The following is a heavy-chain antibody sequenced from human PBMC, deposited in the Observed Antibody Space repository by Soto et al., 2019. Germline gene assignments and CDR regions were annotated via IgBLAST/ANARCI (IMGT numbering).Heavy chain of an antibody. CDR3: ARGGGQQLVLGCDY. Sequence: GGSLRLSCAASGFTFSSYGMRLIRQAPGKGLGWVAVIWYDGSNKYYADSVKGRFTISRDNSKNTLYLQMNSLRAEDTAVYYCARGGGQQLVLGCDYWGQGTLVTVSS. CDR2: IWYDGSNK. J-gene: IGHJ4*02. D-gene: IGHD6-13*01. V-gene: IGHV3-33*01. CDR1: GFTFSSYG.